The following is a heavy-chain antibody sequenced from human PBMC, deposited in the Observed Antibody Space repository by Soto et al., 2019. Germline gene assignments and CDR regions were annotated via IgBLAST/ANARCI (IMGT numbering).Heavy chain of an antibody. Sequence: ASVKVSCKASGYKFNNFAINWVRQAPGQGLEWMGWISVYTGNTNSGQKLHGRVTMTTDTSTSTAYMELRSLRSDDTAMYYCARDATGGGRYGMDVWGQGTTVTVSS. CDR3: ARDATGGGRYGMDV. D-gene: IGHD3-16*01. V-gene: IGHV1-18*01. CDR1: GYKFNNFA. J-gene: IGHJ6*02. CDR2: ISVYTGNT.